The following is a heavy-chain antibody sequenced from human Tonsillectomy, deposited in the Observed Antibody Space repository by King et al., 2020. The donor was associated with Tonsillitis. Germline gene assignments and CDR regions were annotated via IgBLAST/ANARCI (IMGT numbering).Heavy chain of an antibody. CDR2: ISWDSGSI. J-gene: IGHJ4*02. D-gene: IGHD3-22*01. V-gene: IGHV3-9*01. CDR3: AKDMGDYYGSGYVY. CDR1: GFTFDDYA. Sequence: VRLVESGGGLVQPGRSLRLSCAASGFTFDDYAMHWVRQAPGKGLEWVSGISWDSGSIGYADSVKGRFTISRDNAKNSLYLQMNSLRAEDTALYYCAKDMGDYYGSGYVYWGQGTLVTVSS.